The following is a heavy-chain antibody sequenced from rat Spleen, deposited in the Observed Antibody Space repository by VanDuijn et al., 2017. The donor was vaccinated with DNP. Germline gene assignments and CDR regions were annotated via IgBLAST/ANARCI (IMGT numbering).Heavy chain of an antibody. D-gene: IGHD1-2*01. CDR1: GFTFSDYA. CDR3: ATDGPLYYSSYIYVPFDY. CDR2: IIYDGSNT. J-gene: IGHJ2*01. V-gene: IGHV5S10*01. Sequence: EVQLVESGGGLVQPGNSLKLSCAASGFTFSDYAMAWVRQSLKKGLEWVAVIIYDGSNTHYRDSVKGRFTISRDNAKSTLYLQMDSLRSEDTATYYCATDGPLYYSSYIYVPFDYWGQGVMVTVSS.